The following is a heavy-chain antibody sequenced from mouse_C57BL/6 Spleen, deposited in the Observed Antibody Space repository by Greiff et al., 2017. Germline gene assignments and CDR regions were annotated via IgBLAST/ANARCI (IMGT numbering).Heavy chain of an antibody. CDR2: IYPGDGDT. CDR3: ARLEIYYGSSSWYFDV. J-gene: IGHJ1*03. CDR1: GYAFSSSW. D-gene: IGHD1-1*01. Sequence: VQLQQSGPELVKPGASVKISCKASGYAFSSSWMNWVKQRPGRGLEWIGRIYPGDGDTNYNGKFKGKATLTADKSSSTAYMQLSSLTSEDSAVYFCARLEIYYGSSSWYFDVWGTGTTVTVSS. V-gene: IGHV1-82*01.